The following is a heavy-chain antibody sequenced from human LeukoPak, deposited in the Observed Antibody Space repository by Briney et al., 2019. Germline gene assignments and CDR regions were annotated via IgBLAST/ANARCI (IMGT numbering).Heavy chain of an antibody. D-gene: IGHD3-16*01. CDR3: ARDFNWAFDY. CDR1: KFMFSAYN. Sequence: GGSLRLSCAASKFMFSAYNMHWVRQVPGKGLEWLAIISHDGNTGHYADSVKGRFTISRDNSKDTVDLQMNSLRADDTAVYYCARDFNWAFDYWGQGTLVAVSS. V-gene: IGHV3-30-3*01. J-gene: IGHJ4*02. CDR2: ISHDGNTG.